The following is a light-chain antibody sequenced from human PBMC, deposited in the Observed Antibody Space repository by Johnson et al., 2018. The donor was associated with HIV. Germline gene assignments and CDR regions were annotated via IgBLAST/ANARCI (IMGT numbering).Light chain of an antibody. CDR2: DNN. Sequence: QSVLTQPPSVSAAPGQKVTISCSGTDSNIGNNYVSWYQQLPGTAPKLLIYDNNKRPSGIPDRFSGSKSGTSATLGITRLQTGDEADYYCGTWDSSLSAAVFETGTKVTVL. CDR3: GTWDSSLSAAV. CDR1: DSNIGNNY. J-gene: IGLJ1*01. V-gene: IGLV1-51*01.